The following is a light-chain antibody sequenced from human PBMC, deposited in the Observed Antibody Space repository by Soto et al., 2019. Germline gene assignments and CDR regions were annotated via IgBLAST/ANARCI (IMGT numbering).Light chain of an antibody. CDR3: QQYGSSGT. CDR2: GAS. J-gene: IGKJ1*01. V-gene: IGKV3-20*01. CDR1: QSVSNNY. Sequence: VLSQSLGALSLSTGERATLSCRASQSVSNNYLAWYQQKPGQAPRLLIYGASNRATGIPDRFSGSGSGTDFTLTISRLEPEDLAVYYCQQYGSSGTFGQGTKVAI.